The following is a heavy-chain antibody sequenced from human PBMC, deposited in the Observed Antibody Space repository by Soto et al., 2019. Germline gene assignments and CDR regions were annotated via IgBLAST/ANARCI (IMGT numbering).Heavy chain of an antibody. V-gene: IGHV1-58*01. Sequence: GASVKVSCKASGFTFSSSAVQWVRQARGQRLEWIGWIVVGSGSTNYAQNFQERVTITRDMSTSTAYMELSSLRSEDTAVYYCAADPYYYDSSNYYSFDYWGQGTLVTVSS. D-gene: IGHD3-22*01. J-gene: IGHJ4*02. CDR3: AADPYYYDSSNYYSFDY. CDR1: GFTFSSSA. CDR2: IVVGSGST.